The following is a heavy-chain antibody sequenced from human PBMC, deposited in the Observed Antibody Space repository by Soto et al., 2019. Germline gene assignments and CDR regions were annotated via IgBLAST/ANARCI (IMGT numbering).Heavy chain of an antibody. CDR1: GGSISSFY. J-gene: IGHJ5*02. CDR3: ARGVAETDFYPWANWFDL. D-gene: IGHD6-19*01. Sequence: SETLSLTCNVSGGSISSFYWTWIRQPAGGRLEWIGRVYDSGSSNYNPSLKPRITMSLHRSRSQFSLSLYSVTAAETAVYYCARGVAETDFYPWANWFDLWGQAILVTVSA. CDR2: VYDSGSS. V-gene: IGHV4-4*07.